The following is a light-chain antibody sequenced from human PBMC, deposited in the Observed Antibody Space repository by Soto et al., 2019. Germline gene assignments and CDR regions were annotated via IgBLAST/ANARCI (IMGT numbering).Light chain of an antibody. J-gene: IGKJ1*01. Sequence: EIVLTQSPGTLSLSPGERATLSCRASQSVSSNYLAWYQQKPGQAPRPLIYGASSRATGIPDRFSGSGAGTDFNLTISRLEPEDFAVYYCQQYGSSPWTFGQGTKVEIK. V-gene: IGKV3-20*01. CDR3: QQYGSSPWT. CDR2: GAS. CDR1: QSVSSNY.